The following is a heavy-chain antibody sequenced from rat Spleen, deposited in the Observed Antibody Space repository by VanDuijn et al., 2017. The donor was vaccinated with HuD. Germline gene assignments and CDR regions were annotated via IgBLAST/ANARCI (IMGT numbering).Heavy chain of an antibody. V-gene: IGHV2-43*01. CDR1: GFSLTSYH. CDR2: IWTGGST. D-gene: IGHD1-4*01. CDR3: TGDRHSPGVMDA. J-gene: IGHJ4*01. Sequence: QVQLKESGPGLVQPSQTLSLTCTVSGFSLTSYHVSWVRQPPGKGLEWMGVIWTGGSTAYNSLLKSRLSISRDTSKSQVFLKMNSLQNEDKAIYFCTGDRHSPGVMDAWGQGASVTVSS.